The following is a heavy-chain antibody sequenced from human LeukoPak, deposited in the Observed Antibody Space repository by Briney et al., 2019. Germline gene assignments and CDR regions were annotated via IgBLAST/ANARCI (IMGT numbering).Heavy chain of an antibody. Sequence: GASVKVSCKASGYTFTGYYMHWVRQAPGQGLEWMGWINPNSGGTNYAQKFQGRVTMTRDTSISTAYMELSRLRSDDTAVYYCPRDGARTVVVAATYYYYYYGMDVWGQGTTVTVSS. J-gene: IGHJ6*02. CDR2: INPNSGGT. CDR3: PRDGARTVVVAATYYYYYYGMDV. CDR1: GYTFTGYY. D-gene: IGHD2-15*01. V-gene: IGHV1-2*02.